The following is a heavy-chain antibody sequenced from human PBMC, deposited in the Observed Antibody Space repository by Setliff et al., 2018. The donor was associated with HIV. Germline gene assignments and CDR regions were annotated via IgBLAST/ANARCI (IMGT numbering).Heavy chain of an antibody. J-gene: IGHJ4*02. V-gene: IGHV4-38-2*01. CDR3: ATVSGYYWQYFDY. CDR1: GYSISSGYY. CDR2: IYHSGST. Sequence: SETLSLTCAVSGYSISSGYYWGWIRQPPGKGLEWIGHIYHSGSTFYNPSLKSRATISVDTSKNQFSLKLSSVTAADTAVYYCATVSGYYWQYFDYWGPGTLVTVS. D-gene: IGHD3-22*01.